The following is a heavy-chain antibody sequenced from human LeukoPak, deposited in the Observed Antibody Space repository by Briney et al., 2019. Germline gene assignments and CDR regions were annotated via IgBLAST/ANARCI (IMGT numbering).Heavy chain of an antibody. CDR1: GFTFSSYG. Sequence: GRSLRLSCAASGFTFSSYGMHWVRQAPGKGLEWVAVVSYDGSNKYYAESVKGRLTISRDNSKNTLYLQMNSLRGEDTAVYNCAKDRGFGELLDYWGQGTLVTVSS. V-gene: IGHV3-30*18. J-gene: IGHJ4*02. CDR3: AKDRGFGELLDY. CDR2: VSYDGSNK. D-gene: IGHD3-10*01.